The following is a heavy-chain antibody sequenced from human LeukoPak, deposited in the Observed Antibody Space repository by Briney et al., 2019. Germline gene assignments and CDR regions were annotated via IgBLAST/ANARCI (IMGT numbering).Heavy chain of an antibody. CDR3: ARSNYDFWSGYRGRYFDY. CDR1: GFTFSSYG. V-gene: IGHV3-33*01. Sequence: GGSLRLSCAASGFTFSSYGMHWVRQAPGKGLEWVAVIWYDGSNKYYADSVKGRFTISRDNSKNTLYLQMNSLRAEDTAVYYCARSNYDFWSGYRGRYFDYWGQGTLATVSS. CDR2: IWYDGSNK. D-gene: IGHD3-3*01. J-gene: IGHJ4*02.